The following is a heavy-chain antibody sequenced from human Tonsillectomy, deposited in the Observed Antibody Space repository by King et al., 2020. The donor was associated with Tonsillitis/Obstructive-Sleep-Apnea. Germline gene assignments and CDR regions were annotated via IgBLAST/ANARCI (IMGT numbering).Heavy chain of an antibody. Sequence: VQLVESGGGLVQPGGSLRLSCAASGFTFSNYWMSWVRQAPGKGLEWVASIKQDGSEKYYVDSVKGRFTISRDNAKNSLFLQMNSLGAEDTAVWYCARDCPHGFCYQQSYSYYYGMDVWGRGTTVTVSS. J-gene: IGHJ6*02. CDR1: GFTFSNYW. V-gene: IGHV3-7*03. CDR2: IKQDGSEK. CDR3: ARDCPHGFCYQQSYSYYYGMDV. D-gene: IGHD2-8*01.